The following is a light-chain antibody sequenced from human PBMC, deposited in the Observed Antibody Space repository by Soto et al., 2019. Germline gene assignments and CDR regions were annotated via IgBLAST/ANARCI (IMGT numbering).Light chain of an antibody. J-gene: IGLJ1*01. Sequence: QSALTQPASVSGSPGQSITISCTGTSSDVGGYNYVSWYQQHPGKAPKLMIYDVSNRPSGVSNRFSGSKSGNTASLTISGLQAEDEADSYCSSYTSSSTLDVFGTGTQLTVL. CDR1: SSDVGGYNY. CDR3: SSYTSSSTLDV. V-gene: IGLV2-14*01. CDR2: DVS.